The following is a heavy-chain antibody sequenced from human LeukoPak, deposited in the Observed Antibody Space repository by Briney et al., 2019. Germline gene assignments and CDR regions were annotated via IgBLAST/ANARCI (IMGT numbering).Heavy chain of an antibody. CDR3: AKDQYGSGWPPTPYYFDY. D-gene: IGHD6-19*01. V-gene: IGHV3-23*01. CDR1: GFTFSSYA. CDR2: ISGSGGST. Sequence: PGGSLRLSCAASGFTFSSYAMSWVRQAPGKGLEWVSAISGSGGSTYYADSVKGRFTISRDNSKNTLYLQTNSLRAEDTAVYYCAKDQYGSGWPPTPYYFDYWGQGTLVTVSS. J-gene: IGHJ4*02.